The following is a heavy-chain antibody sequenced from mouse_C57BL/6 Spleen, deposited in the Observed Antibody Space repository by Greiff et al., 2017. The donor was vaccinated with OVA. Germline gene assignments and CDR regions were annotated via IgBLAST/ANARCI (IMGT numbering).Heavy chain of an antibody. Sequence: DVMLVESGGGLVKPGGSLKLSCAASGFTFSDYGMHWVRQAPEKGLEWVAYISSGSSTIYYADTVKGRFTISRDNAKNTLFLQMTSLRSEDTAMYYCAREGNLYDYPWFAYWGQGTLVTVSA. D-gene: IGHD2-4*01. V-gene: IGHV5-17*01. CDR1: GFTFSDYG. CDR2: ISSGSSTI. J-gene: IGHJ3*01. CDR3: AREGNLYDYPWFAY.